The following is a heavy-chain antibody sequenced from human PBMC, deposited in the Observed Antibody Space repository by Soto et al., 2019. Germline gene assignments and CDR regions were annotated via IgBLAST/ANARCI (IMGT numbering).Heavy chain of an antibody. CDR2: ISDSGSST. Sequence: GGSLRLSCVGSGFTFSSHALSWVRQAPGKGLEWVSAISDSGSSTYYADSVKGRFTISRDNSKNTLFLQMNSLGAEDTAVYYCAQRPLGYGTSRFAYWGQGSLVTVSS. CDR1: GFTFSSHA. V-gene: IGHV3-23*01. D-gene: IGHD3-16*01. CDR3: AQRPLGYGTSRFAY. J-gene: IGHJ4*02.